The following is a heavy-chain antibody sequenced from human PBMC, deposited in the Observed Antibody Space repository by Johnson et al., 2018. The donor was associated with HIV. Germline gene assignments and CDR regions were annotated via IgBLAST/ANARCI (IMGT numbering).Heavy chain of an antibody. CDR2: IRTKPNTYAT. V-gene: IGHV3-73*01. D-gene: IGHD5-18*01. CDR3: SGYSITVGSTDKDDASDI. CDR1: GFSFSGSA. J-gene: IGHJ3*02. Sequence: VQLVESGGVVVQPGGSLKLSCAASGFSFSGSAVHWVRQASGKGLEWLGRIRTKPNTYATSYGASVQGRFSISRDDSKNTAYLQINSLKTEDTAVYYCSGYSITVGSTDKDDASDIWGQGTLVTVSS.